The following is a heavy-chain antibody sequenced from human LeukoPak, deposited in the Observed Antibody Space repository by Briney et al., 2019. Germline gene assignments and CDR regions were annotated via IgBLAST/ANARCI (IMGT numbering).Heavy chain of an antibody. CDR1: GGSISRHY. CDR2: IYYSGST. D-gene: IGHD1-26*01. J-gene: IGHJ6*03. CDR3: ARGVGYIDV. V-gene: IGHV4-59*11. Sequence: WETLSLTCTVSGGSISRHYWSWIRQPPGKGLEWIGYIYYSGSTNYNPSFKSRVTISVDTSKNQFSLKLSSVTAADTAVYYCARGVGYIDVWGKGTTVTVSS.